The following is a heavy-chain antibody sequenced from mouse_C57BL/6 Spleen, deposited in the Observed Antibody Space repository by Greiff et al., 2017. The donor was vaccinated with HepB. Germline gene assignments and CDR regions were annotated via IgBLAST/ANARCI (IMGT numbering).Heavy chain of an antibody. CDR3: ASLTYYFDY. J-gene: IGHJ2*01. V-gene: IGHV5-17*01. CDR2: ISSGSSTI. CDR1: GFTFSDYG. D-gene: IGHD1-3*01. Sequence: EVMLVESGGGLVKPGGSLKLSCAASGFTFSDYGMHWVRQAPEKGLEWVAYISSGSSTIYYADTVKGRFTISRNNAKNTLFLQMTSLRSEDTAMYYCASLTYYFDYWGQGTTLTVSS.